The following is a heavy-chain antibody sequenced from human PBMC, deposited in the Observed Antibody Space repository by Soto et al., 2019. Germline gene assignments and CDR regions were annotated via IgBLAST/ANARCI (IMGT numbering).Heavy chain of an antibody. D-gene: IGHD2-8*01. Sequence: SVKVSCKASGFTFTSSAVQWVRQARGQRLEWIGWIVVGSGNTNYAQKFQERVTITRDMSTSTAYMELSSLRSEDTAVYYCAADLCTNGVCYDYWGQGALVTVSS. CDR2: IVVGSGNT. V-gene: IGHV1-58*01. J-gene: IGHJ4*02. CDR1: GFTFTSSA. CDR3: AADLCTNGVCYDY.